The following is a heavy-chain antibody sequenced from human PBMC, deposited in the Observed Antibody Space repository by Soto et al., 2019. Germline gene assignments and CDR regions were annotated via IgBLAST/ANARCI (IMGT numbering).Heavy chain of an antibody. CDR1: GFTFSDYW. D-gene: IGHD3-10*01. Sequence: GGSLRLSCAASGFTFSDYWMNWVRQAPGKGLVWVSRIDSDGSSTSYADSVKGRFTISRDNAKNSLYLQMNSLRAEDSAVYYCARVLLRFGEWAFDIWGQGTMVTVSS. CDR3: ARVLLRFGEWAFDI. CDR2: IDSDGSST. J-gene: IGHJ3*02. V-gene: IGHV3-74*01.